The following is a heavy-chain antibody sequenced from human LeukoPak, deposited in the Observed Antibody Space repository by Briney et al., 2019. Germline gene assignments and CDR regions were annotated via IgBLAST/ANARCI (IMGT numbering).Heavy chain of an antibody. D-gene: IGHD1-14*01. V-gene: IGHV4-30-2*01. Sequence: PSQTLSLTCDVSGGSISSGGYSWSWIRQPPGKGLEWIGYIYHSGSTYYNPSLKSRVTISVDRSKNQFSLKLSSVTAADTAVYYCARVRIPDPKFDPWGQGTLVTVSS. CDR1: GGSISSGGYS. CDR3: ARVRIPDPKFDP. CDR2: IYHSGST. J-gene: IGHJ5*02.